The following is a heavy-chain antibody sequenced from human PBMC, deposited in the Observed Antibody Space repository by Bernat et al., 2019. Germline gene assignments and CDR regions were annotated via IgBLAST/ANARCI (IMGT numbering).Heavy chain of an antibody. CDR1: GFTFSSYA. J-gene: IGHJ4*02. CDR2: ISYDGSNK. CDR3: ARDRLAVADRFDY. Sequence: QVQLVESGGGVVQPGRSLRLSCAASGFTFSSYAMHWVCQAPGKGLEWVAVISYDGSNKYYADSVKGRFTISRDNSKNTLYLQMYSLRAEDTAVYYCARDRLAVADRFDYWGQGTLVTVSS. D-gene: IGHD6-13*01. V-gene: IGHV3-30*01.